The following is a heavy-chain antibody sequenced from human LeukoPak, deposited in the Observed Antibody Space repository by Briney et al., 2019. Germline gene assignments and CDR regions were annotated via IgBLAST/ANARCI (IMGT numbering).Heavy chain of an antibody. CDR1: GFTFSSYA. V-gene: IGHV3-30-3*01. D-gene: IGHD5-18*01. J-gene: IGHJ4*02. Sequence: GGSLRLSCAASGFTFSSYAMHWVRQAPGKGLEWVAVISYDGSNKYYADSAKGRFTISRDNSKNTLYLQMNSLRAEDTAVYYCARVLKWIQLWFRPLDYWGQGTLVTVSS. CDR2: ISYDGSNK. CDR3: ARVLKWIQLWFRPLDY.